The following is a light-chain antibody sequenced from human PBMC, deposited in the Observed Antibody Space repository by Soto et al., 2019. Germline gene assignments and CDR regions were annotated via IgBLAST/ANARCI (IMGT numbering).Light chain of an antibody. Sequence: SYELTQPPSVSVAPGQTASITCGGNVIGSISVHWYQQKPGQAPVLVVFDDSDRPSGIPERFSGSNSRNTATLTISRVEAGDEAVYYCQVWDSSSDHVIFGGGTQLTVL. CDR1: VIGSIS. V-gene: IGLV3-21*02. CDR2: DDS. CDR3: QVWDSSSDHVI. J-gene: IGLJ2*01.